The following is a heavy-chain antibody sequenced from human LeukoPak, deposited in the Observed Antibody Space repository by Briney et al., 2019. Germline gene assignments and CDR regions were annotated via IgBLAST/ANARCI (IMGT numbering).Heavy chain of an antibody. J-gene: IGHJ6*03. V-gene: IGHV3-20*04. CDR1: GFTFDDYG. Sequence: GGFLRLSCAASGFTFDDYGMSWVRQAPGKGLEWVSGINWNGGSTGYADSVKGRFTISRDNAKNSLYLQMNSLRAEDTALYYCARERSSTDYYYMDVWGKGTTVTVSS. CDR3: ARERSSTDYYYMDV. CDR2: INWNGGST. D-gene: IGHD6-13*01.